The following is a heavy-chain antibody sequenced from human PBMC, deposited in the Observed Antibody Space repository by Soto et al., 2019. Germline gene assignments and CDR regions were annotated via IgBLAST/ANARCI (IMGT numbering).Heavy chain of an antibody. V-gene: IGHV4-39*01. CDR1: GGSISSVSYY. CDR2: IDYSGSA. CDR3: VRLHCNSPNCVPLDP. J-gene: IGHJ5*02. D-gene: IGHD2-2*01. Sequence: QLQLQESGPGLVKPSETLSLTCSVSGGSISSVSYYWGWIRQPPGKGLEWIGSIDYSGSAYYSPSLKSRVPMSVDPYKNQLSLELRSVTAADKAVYYCVRLHCNSPNCVPLDPWGQGTLVTVSS.